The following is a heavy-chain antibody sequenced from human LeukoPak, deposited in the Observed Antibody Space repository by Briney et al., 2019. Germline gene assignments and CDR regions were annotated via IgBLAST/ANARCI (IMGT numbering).Heavy chain of an antibody. V-gene: IGHV4-61*02. CDR2: IYTSGST. Sequence: SETLSLTCTVSGGSISSGSYYWSWIRQPAGKGLEWIGRIYTSGSTNYNPSLKSRVTISVDTSKNQFSLKLSSVTAADTAVYYCARGPNYGSGSLYYYYMDVWGKGTTVTVSS. D-gene: IGHD3-10*01. J-gene: IGHJ6*03. CDR3: ARGPNYGSGSLYYYYMDV. CDR1: GGSISSGSYY.